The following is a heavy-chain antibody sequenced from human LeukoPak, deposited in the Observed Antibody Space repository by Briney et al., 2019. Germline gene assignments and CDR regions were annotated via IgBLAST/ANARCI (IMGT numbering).Heavy chain of an antibody. J-gene: IGHJ6*02. CDR2: IYYSGST. D-gene: IGHD6-13*01. V-gene: IGHV4-59*08. CDR1: GGSISSYY. CDR3: ARGLSTQYGSSWYVYYYGMDV. Sequence: PSETLSLTCTVSGGSISSYYWSWIRQPPGKGLEWIGYIYYSGSTNYNPSLKSRVTISVDTSKHQFSLKLSSVTAADTAVYYCARGLSTQYGSSWYVYYYGMDVWGQGTTVTVSS.